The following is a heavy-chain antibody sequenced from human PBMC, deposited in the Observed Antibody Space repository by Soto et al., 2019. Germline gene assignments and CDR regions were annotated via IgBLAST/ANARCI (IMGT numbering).Heavy chain of an antibody. D-gene: IGHD2-8*02. CDR2: INHSGST. Sequence: SETLSLTCAVYDGSFSGYYWSWIRQPPGKGLEWIGKINHSGSTNYNPSLKSRVTISVDTSKNQFSLKLSSVTAADTAVYYCARGAERYCSWTGRYSCYWWCMDVWGKGTTVTVSS. V-gene: IGHV4-34*01. CDR3: ARGAERYCSWTGRYSCYWWCMDV. CDR1: DGSFSGYY. J-gene: IGHJ6*03.